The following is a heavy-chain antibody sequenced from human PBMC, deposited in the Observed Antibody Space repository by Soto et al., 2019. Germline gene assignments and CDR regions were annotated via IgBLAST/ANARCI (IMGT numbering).Heavy chain of an antibody. J-gene: IGHJ3*02. CDR1: GFTFSSYW. CDR3: GRDLAGHGAFDI. V-gene: IGHV3-74*01. Sequence: GGSLRLSCAASGFTFSSYWMHWVRQAPGKGLVWVSAISSDGSFTNYADSVKGRFTISRDNAKNTLDLQMNSLRAEDTAVYYCGRDLAGHGAFDIWGQGTMVTVSS. CDR2: ISSDGSFT.